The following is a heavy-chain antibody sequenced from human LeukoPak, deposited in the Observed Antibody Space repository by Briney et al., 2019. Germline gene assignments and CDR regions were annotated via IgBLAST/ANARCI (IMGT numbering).Heavy chain of an antibody. J-gene: IGHJ4*02. Sequence: GGSLRLSCSASGFTFSTSNRNWLRQAPGKGLECVSFIGTSSGAIYYADSVKGRFTISRDNAKKSLYLQMNSLRYEDTAVYYCARNLNSWGQGALVTVSS. CDR1: GFTFSTSN. V-gene: IGHV3-48*02. CDR3: ARNLNS. CDR2: IGTSSGAI.